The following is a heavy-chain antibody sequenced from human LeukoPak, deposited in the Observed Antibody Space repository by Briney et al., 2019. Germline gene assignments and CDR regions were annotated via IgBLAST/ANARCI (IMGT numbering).Heavy chain of an antibody. Sequence: SETLSLTCTVSGGSITSDIFYWNWIRQHPGKGLEWIGSIHNSRGTSYNPSLESRLTISLDTSENQFFLKMSSVTAADTAMYYCGKVGGNPNSWGQGTLVTVSS. CDR3: GKVGGNPNS. J-gene: IGHJ5*02. CDR1: GGSITSDIFY. D-gene: IGHD4-23*01. V-gene: IGHV4-31*03. CDR2: IHNSRGT.